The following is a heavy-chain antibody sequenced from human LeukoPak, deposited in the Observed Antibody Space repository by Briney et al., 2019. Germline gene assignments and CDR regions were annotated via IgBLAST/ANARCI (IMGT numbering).Heavy chain of an antibody. V-gene: IGHV1-2*02. J-gene: IGHJ4*02. D-gene: IGHD3-16*02. CDR1: GYTFTGHY. CDR2: INPNSGGT. CDR3: ARLGDFVWGSYRPGFDH. Sequence: GASVKVSCKTFGYTFTGHYIHWVRQAPGQGLEWMGRINPNSGGTNYSQKFQGRVTMARDTSISTAYMELRSLRSDDTAVYYCARLGDFVWGSYRPGFDHWGQGTLVTVSS.